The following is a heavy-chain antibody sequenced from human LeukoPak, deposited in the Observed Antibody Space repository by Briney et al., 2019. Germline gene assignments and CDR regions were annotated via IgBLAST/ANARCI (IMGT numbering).Heavy chain of an antibody. Sequence: SETLSLTCTVSGGSISSGGYYWSWIRQHPGKGLEWIGYIYYSGSTYYNPSLKSRVTISVDTSKNQFSLKLSSVTAADTAVYYCARDGPVNDYGLYWGQGTLVTASS. V-gene: IGHV4-31*03. CDR3: ARDGPVNDYGLY. J-gene: IGHJ4*02. CDR1: GGSISSGGYY. CDR2: IYYSGST. D-gene: IGHD4-17*01.